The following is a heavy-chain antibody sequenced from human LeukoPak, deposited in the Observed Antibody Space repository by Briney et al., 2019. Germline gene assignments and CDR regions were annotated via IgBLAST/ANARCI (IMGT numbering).Heavy chain of an antibody. CDR3: ARVGYYDYVWGSSD. D-gene: IGHD3-16*01. CDR1: GFTFSSYS. Sequence: GGSLRLSCAASGFTFSSYSMNWVRQAPGKGLEWVSSISSSSSYIYYADSVKGRFTISRDNAKNSLYLQMNCLRAEDTAVYYCARVGYYDYVWGSSDWGQGTLVTVSS. J-gene: IGHJ4*02. V-gene: IGHV3-21*01. CDR2: ISSSSSYI.